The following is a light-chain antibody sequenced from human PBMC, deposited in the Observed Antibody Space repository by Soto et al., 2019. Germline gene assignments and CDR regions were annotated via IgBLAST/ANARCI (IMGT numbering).Light chain of an antibody. CDR1: QDNKNY. J-gene: IGKJ4*01. CDR3: QQYDNLPLT. Sequence: DIQMTQSPSFLSASVGDRVTITCQASQDNKNYLNWYQQKSGKAPKLLIYDASDLETGVPSRFSGSGSGTDFTFTINSLQPEDIATYYCQQYDNLPLTFGGGTKVDIK. CDR2: DAS. V-gene: IGKV1-33*01.